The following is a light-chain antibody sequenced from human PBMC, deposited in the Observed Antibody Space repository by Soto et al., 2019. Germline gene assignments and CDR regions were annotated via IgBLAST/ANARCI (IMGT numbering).Light chain of an antibody. CDR3: QHRRAWPRV. Sequence: EIVLTQSPATLSLSPGERATLSCRASQSVGTYLVWYQQKPDQATRVLIYDASKRAIGIPDRFSGSGSGTDFTLTISRLEPGDSAVYYCQHRRAWPRVFGGGTRME. J-gene: IGKJ4*01. CDR1: QSVGTY. V-gene: IGKV3-11*01. CDR2: DAS.